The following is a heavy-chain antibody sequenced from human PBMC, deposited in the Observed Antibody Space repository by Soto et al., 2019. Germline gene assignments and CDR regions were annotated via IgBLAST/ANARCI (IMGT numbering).Heavy chain of an antibody. CDR1: GFTFSSYA. CDR3: AKVPGNYYYGSGSYYNVKYYFDY. V-gene: IGHV3-23*01. J-gene: IGHJ4*02. Sequence: QPGGSLRLSCAASGFTFSSYAMSWVRQAPGKGLEWVSAISGSGGSTYYADSVKGRFTISRDNSKNTLYLQMNSLRAEDTAVYYCAKVPGNYYYGSGSYYNVKYYFDYWGQGTLVTVSS. CDR2: ISGSGGST. D-gene: IGHD3-10*01.